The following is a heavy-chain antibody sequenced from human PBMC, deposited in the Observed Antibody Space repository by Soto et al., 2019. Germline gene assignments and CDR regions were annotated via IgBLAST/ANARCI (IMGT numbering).Heavy chain of an antibody. V-gene: IGHV1-46*01. CDR2: INPSGGST. J-gene: IGHJ4*02. D-gene: IGHD1-26*01. Sequence: SVKVSCKASGYTFTSYYMHWVRQAPGQGLEWMGIINPSGGSTSYAQKFQGRVTMTRDTSTSTVYMELSSLRSEDTAVYYCARDQGVGATKGDYFDYWGQGTLVTVSS. CDR1: GYTFTSYY. CDR3: ARDQGVGATKGDYFDY.